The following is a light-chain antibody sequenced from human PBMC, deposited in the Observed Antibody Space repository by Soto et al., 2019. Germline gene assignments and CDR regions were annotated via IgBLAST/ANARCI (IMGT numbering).Light chain of an antibody. CDR2: TNT. Sequence: QSVLTQPPSASGTPGQSVSISCSGSRSNIGTNPVNWYQQLPGTAPKLLFYTNTQRPSGVPDRFSASTTGTSASLAISGLQSEDEADYYCAAWDDSLNSVIFGRGTKLTVL. J-gene: IGLJ2*01. CDR3: AAWDDSLNSVI. CDR1: RSNIGTNP. V-gene: IGLV1-44*01.